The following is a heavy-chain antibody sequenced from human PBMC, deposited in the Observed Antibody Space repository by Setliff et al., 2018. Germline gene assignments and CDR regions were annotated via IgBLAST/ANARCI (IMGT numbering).Heavy chain of an antibody. Sequence: GGSLRLSCTASGFSYSNCWVSWVRQAPGKGLEWLASINPHASEKYYVDSVKGRFTISRDNAKNSLSLQMNNLRTEDTAVYYCFGAGTWSYWGQGTLVTVSS. CDR3: FGAGTWSY. J-gene: IGHJ4*02. V-gene: IGHV3-7*01. D-gene: IGHD3-10*01. CDR1: GFSYSNCW. CDR2: INPHASEK.